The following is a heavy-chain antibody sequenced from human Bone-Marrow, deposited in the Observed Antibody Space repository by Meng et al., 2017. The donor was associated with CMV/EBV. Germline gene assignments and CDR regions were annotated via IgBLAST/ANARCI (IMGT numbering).Heavy chain of an antibody. D-gene: IGHD2-2*01. CDR1: GGTFSSYA. J-gene: IGHJ6*02. CDR2: IIPILGIA. V-gene: IGHV1-69*10. Sequence: SVKVSCKASGGTFSSYAISWVRQAPGQGLEWMGGIIPILGIANYAQKFQGRVTITADKSTSTAYMELSSLRSEDTAMYYCARGQYTCSSINCHDFFFYGMDVWGQGPTVPVSS. CDR3: ARGQYTCSSINCHDFFFYGMDV.